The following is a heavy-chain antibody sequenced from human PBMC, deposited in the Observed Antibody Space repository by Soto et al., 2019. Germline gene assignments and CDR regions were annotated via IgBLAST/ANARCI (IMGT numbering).Heavy chain of an antibody. J-gene: IGHJ5*02. Sequence: ASVKVSCKASGDTFTSYYMHWVRQAPGQRLEWMGWLNVGNGNTKYSQKFQGRVTITGDTSASTAYMELSSLRSEDTAVYYCARERWASGSRWFDPWGQGTLVTVSS. V-gene: IGHV1-3*01. CDR3: ARERWASGSRWFDP. CDR2: LNVGNGNT. CDR1: GDTFTSYY. D-gene: IGHD6-19*01.